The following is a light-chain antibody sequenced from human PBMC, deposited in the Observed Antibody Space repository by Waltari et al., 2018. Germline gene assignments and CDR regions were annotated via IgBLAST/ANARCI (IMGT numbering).Light chain of an antibody. CDR1: SSDVGNYKR. V-gene: IGLV2-23*02. CDR3: SSYAGSSKGV. J-gene: IGLJ2*01. CDR2: AVS. Sequence: QSALTQPASVSGSPGQSITISCTGTSSDVGNYKRVSWYQQHPGKAPKLMIYAVSTRPPGVSDRFSGSKACDRASLTISGLQPEDEAEYFCSSYAGSSKGVFGGGTKVTVL.